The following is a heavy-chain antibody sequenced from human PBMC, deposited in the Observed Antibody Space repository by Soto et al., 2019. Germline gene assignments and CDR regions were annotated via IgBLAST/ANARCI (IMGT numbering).Heavy chain of an antibody. D-gene: IGHD2-2*01. CDR3: ARDRIEGFVVVPTAIDFGMDV. CDR2: ISSSGNTI. V-gene: IGHV3-48*03. CDR1: GFTFSSYE. Sequence: PLGSLRLSCAGSGFTFSSYEMNWVRQAPGKGLEWVSYISSSGNTIYYADSVKGRFTISRDNAKSSLYLQMNSLSAEDTAVYYCARDRIEGFVVVPTAIDFGMDVWGQGTTVTAP. J-gene: IGHJ6*02.